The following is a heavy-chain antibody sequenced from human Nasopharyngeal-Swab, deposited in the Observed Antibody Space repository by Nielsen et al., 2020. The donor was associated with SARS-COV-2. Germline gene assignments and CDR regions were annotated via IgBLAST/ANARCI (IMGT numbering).Heavy chain of an antibody. Sequence: ASVKVSCKASGYTLSNYAMYWVRQAPGQRPEFMGWINAGKGNTMYSQRFQGRVRISRDTSANTVYMELSRLRSADTAVYYCARVPAVVASRIDYWGQGTLVTVSS. CDR3: ARVPAVVASRIDY. V-gene: IGHV1-3*01. D-gene: IGHD6-19*01. CDR2: INAGKGNT. J-gene: IGHJ4*02. CDR1: GYTLSNYA.